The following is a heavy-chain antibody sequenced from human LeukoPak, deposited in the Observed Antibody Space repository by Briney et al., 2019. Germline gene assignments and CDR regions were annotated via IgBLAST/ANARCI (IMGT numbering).Heavy chain of an antibody. CDR3: ARVPGRYYDILTGPDY. J-gene: IGHJ4*02. CDR1: GFTFSSYW. Sequence: PGGSLRLSCAASGFTFSSYWMHWVRQAPGKGLVWVSRINSDGSSTSYADSVKGRFTISRDNAKNTLYLQMNSLRAEDTAVYYCARVPGRYYDILTGPDYGGQGPLVTVSS. V-gene: IGHV3-74*01. CDR2: INSDGSST. D-gene: IGHD3-9*01.